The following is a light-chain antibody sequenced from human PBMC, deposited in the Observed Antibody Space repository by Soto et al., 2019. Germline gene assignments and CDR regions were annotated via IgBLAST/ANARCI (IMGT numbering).Light chain of an antibody. CDR1: SSNIGRYT. CDR2: NND. Sequence: QSVLTQPPSTSGTPGQRVTISCSGSSSNIGRYTVNWYQQLPGTAPKLLIYNNDQRPSGVPDRFSGSKSGTSASLAISGLQSEDEADYYCSAWDDGLNGPLFGGGTQLTVL. CDR3: SAWDDGLNGPL. J-gene: IGLJ3*02. V-gene: IGLV1-44*01.